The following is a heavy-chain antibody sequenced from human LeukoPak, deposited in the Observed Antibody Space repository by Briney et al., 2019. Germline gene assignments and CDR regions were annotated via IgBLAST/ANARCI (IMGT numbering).Heavy chain of an antibody. CDR3: ARDGTGYYYFDY. V-gene: IGHV3-21*01. D-gene: IGHD1-1*01. Sequence: GGSLRLSCAASGFAFSSYSMNWVRQAPGKGLEWVSSISSSSSYIYYADSVKGRFTISRDNAKNSLYLQMNSLRAEDTAVYYCARDGTGYYYFDYWGQGTLVTVSS. CDR1: GFAFSSYS. CDR2: ISSSSSYI. J-gene: IGHJ4*02.